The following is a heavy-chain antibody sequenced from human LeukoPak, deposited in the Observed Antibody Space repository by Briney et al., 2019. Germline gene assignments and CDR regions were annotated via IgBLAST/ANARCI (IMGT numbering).Heavy chain of an antibody. CDR1: GFTFSSYW. CDR3: ARDLGGDDILTGYYLGGLQP. CDR2: IKQDGSEK. J-gene: IGHJ4*02. D-gene: IGHD3-9*01. V-gene: IGHV3-7*01. Sequence: PGGSLRLSCAASGFTFSSYWMSWVRQAPGKGLEWVANIKQDGSEKYYVDSVKGRFTISRDNAKNSLYLQMNSLRAEDTAVYYCARDLGGDDILTGYYLGGLQPWGQGALVTVSS.